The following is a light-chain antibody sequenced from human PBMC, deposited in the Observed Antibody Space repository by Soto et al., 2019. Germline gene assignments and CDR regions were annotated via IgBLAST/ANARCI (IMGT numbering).Light chain of an antibody. Sequence: EIVLTQSPGTLSLSPGERATLSCRASQSLSSTYLAWYQQKPGQAPRLLIYGASNRATGNPDRFSGSGSGTDCTLTIHRLEPEDVAVYYCQQYGSYPLTFGQGPDVDI. CDR1: QSLSSTY. CDR3: QQYGSYPLT. CDR2: GAS. J-gene: IGKJ1*01. V-gene: IGKV3-20*01.